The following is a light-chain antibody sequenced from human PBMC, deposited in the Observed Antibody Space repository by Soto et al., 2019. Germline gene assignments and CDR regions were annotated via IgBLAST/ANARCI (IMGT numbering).Light chain of an antibody. V-gene: IGKV3-11*01. J-gene: IGKJ4*01. CDR2: DAS. Sequence: EIVLTQSPGIMYLSPGERATLSCRASQSVSNYLAWYQQKPGQAPRLLIYDASKRAIGIPARFSGSGSGTDFTLTIGSLEPEDFAVYYCQQRSNWPPLTFGGGTKVDIK. CDR3: QQRSNWPPLT. CDR1: QSVSNY.